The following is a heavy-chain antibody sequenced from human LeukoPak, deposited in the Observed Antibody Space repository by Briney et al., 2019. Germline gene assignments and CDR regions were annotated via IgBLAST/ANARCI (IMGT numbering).Heavy chain of an antibody. CDR1: GGSISSSNW. J-gene: IGHJ4*02. Sequence: PSETLSLTCAVSGGSISSSNWRSWVRQPPGKGLEWIGEIYHSGSTNYNPSLKSRVTISVDKSKNQFSLKLSSVTAADTAVYYCARISGIAVAGTDYWGQGTLVTVSS. CDR2: IYHSGST. D-gene: IGHD6-19*01. V-gene: IGHV4-4*02. CDR3: ARISGIAVAGTDY.